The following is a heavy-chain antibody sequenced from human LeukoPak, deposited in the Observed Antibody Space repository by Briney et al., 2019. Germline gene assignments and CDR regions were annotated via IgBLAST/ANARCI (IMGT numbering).Heavy chain of an antibody. D-gene: IGHD3-3*01. CDR1: GYTFTVYY. CDR2: INPNSGGT. Sequence: ASVTVSFKASGYTFTVYYMHWVRQAPGQGHEGMGWINPNSGGTNYAQKFQGRVPMTRDTSISTAYMELSRLRSDDTAVYYCARGFGGYSFDYWGQGTLVTVSS. J-gene: IGHJ4*02. CDR3: ARGFGGYSFDY. V-gene: IGHV1-2*02.